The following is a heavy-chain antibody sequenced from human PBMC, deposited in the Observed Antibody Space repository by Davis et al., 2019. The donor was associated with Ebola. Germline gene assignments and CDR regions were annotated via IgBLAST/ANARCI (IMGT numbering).Heavy chain of an antibody. Sequence: SLKISCAASGFTFDDYAMHWVRQAPGKGLEWVSGISWNSGSIGYADSVKGRFTISRDNAKNSLYLQMNSLRAEDTALYYCAKDTEGYSSGWYADFDYWGQGTLVTVSS. D-gene: IGHD6-19*01. V-gene: IGHV3-9*01. CDR1: GFTFDDYA. CDR2: ISWNSGSI. CDR3: AKDTEGYSSGWYADFDY. J-gene: IGHJ4*02.